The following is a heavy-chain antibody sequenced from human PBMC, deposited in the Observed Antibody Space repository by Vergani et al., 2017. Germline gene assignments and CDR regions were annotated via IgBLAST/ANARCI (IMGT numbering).Heavy chain of an antibody. CDR1: GGTFSSYA. V-gene: IGHV1-69*01. D-gene: IGHD1-26*01. J-gene: IGHJ6*02. CDR3: ARYQRSRNSSKWELLRVNYYYGMDV. Sequence: QVQLVQSGAEVKKPGSSVKVSCKASGGTFSSYAISWVRQAPGQGLEWMGGIIPIFGTANYAQKFQGRVTITADESTSTAYMELSSLRSEDTAVYYCARYQRSRNSSKWELLRVNYYYGMDVWGQGTTVTVSS. CDR2: IIPIFGTA.